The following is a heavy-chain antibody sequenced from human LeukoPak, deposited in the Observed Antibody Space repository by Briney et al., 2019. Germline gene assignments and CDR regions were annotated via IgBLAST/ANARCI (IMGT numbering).Heavy chain of an antibody. D-gene: IGHD3-9*01. CDR1: GFTFSSYG. V-gene: IGHV3-33*01. CDR3: ARGAYYDILTGYFPVDY. Sequence: PGGSLRLSCAASGFTFSSYGMHWVRQAPGKGLEWVAVIWYDGSNKYYADSVKRRFTISRDNSKNTLYLQMNSLRAEDTAVYYCARGAYYDILTGYFPVDYWGQGTLVTVSS. J-gene: IGHJ4*02. CDR2: IWYDGSNK.